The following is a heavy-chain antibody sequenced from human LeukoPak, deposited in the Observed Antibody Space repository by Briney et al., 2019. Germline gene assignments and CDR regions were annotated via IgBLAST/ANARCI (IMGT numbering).Heavy chain of an antibody. J-gene: IGHJ4*02. Sequence: PGGSLRLSCVASGFSFSGYAMSWVRQAPGKGLEWVSATSGSGGSTYYADSAKGRFTISRDNSKNTLYLQMDTLRAEDTAVYYCAKDLRGGFCSGGNCYLRGFDHWGQGTLVTVSS. CDR3: AKDLRGGFCSGGNCYLRGFDH. CDR1: GFSFSGYA. D-gene: IGHD2-15*01. V-gene: IGHV3-23*01. CDR2: TSGSGGST.